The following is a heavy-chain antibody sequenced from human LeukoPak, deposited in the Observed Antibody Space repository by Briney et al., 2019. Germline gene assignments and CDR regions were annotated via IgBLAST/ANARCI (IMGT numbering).Heavy chain of an antibody. D-gene: IGHD3-10*01. CDR3: ARDPFVGITMVRGVIPGTNWFDP. CDR2: INPSGGST. CDR1: GYTFSDYY. V-gene: IGHV1-46*01. Sequence: ASVKVSCKASGYTFSDYYMHWVRQAPGQGLEWMGIINPSGGSTSYAQKFQGRVTMTSDMSTSTVYMELSSLRSEDTAVYYCARDPFVGITMVRGVIPGTNWFDPWGQGTLVTVSS. J-gene: IGHJ5*02.